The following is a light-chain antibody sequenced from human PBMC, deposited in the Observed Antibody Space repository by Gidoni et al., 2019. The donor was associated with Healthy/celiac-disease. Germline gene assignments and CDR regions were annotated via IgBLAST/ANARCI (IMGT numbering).Light chain of an antibody. CDR1: SSNIGRNT. Sequence: QSVLTQPPSVSGTTGQRVTISCSGSSSNIGRNTVNWSQQLPGTAPKLLIYSNTQRPSGVPDRFAGSKSGTSSSLAIIVLQSEDEADYYCAAWDDSLNGVVFGGGTKLTVL. J-gene: IGLJ2*01. V-gene: IGLV1-44*01. CDR3: AAWDDSLNGVV. CDR2: SNT.